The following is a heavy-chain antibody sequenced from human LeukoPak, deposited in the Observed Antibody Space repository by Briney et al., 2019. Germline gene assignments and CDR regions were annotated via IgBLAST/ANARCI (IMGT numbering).Heavy chain of an antibody. Sequence: GGSLRLSCAASGFTFDDYAMHWVRQAPGKGLEWVSGISWNSGSIGYADSVKGRFTISRDNAKNSLYLQMNSLRAEDMALYYCAKARYCSSTSCYWDYWGQGTLVTVCS. J-gene: IGHJ4*02. CDR3: AKARYCSSTSCYWDY. V-gene: IGHV3-9*03. CDR1: GFTFDDYA. CDR2: ISWNSGSI. D-gene: IGHD2-2*01.